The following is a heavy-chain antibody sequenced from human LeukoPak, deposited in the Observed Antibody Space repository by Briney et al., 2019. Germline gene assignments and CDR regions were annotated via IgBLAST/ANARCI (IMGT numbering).Heavy chain of an antibody. Sequence: PGGSLRLSCAASGFSFSNYYMTWVRQAPGKWLEWAATIKLDGSEKHYVDTVRGRFTVSRDNAKNSLYLQMNSLRAEDTALYYCARDRKYRIVGTTQHYFDYWGQGTLVTVSS. D-gene: IGHD1-26*01. CDR1: GFSFSNYY. CDR3: ARDRKYRIVGTTQHYFDY. J-gene: IGHJ4*02. V-gene: IGHV3-7*01. CDR2: IKLDGSEK.